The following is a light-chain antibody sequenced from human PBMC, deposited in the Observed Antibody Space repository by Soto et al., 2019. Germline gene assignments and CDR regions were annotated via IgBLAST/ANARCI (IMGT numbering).Light chain of an antibody. V-gene: IGLV2-14*01. Sequence: QSVLTQPASVSGSPGQSITISCTGTSGDVGGYNYVSWYQHHPGKAPKLMIYEVSNRPSGVSNRFSGSKSGNTASLSISGLQAEDEADYYCSSYTTSYTQVFGGGTKLTVL. CDR3: SSYTTSYTQV. CDR2: EVS. J-gene: IGLJ3*02. CDR1: SGDVGGYNY.